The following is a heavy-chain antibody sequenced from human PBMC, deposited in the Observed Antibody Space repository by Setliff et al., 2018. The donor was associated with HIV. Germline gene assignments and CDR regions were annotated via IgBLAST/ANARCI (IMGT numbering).Heavy chain of an antibody. CDR1: GFTFDDYG. V-gene: IGHV3-20*04. CDR2: INWNGGST. Sequence: PGGSLRLSCAASGFTFDDYGMSWVRQAPGKGLEWVSGINWNGGSTGYADSVKGRFTISRDNAKNSLYLQMNSLRAEDTAVYYCARDCRAGWVFTYGMDVWGQGTTVTVSS. CDR3: ARDCRAGWVFTYGMDV. D-gene: IGHD6-13*01. J-gene: IGHJ6*02.